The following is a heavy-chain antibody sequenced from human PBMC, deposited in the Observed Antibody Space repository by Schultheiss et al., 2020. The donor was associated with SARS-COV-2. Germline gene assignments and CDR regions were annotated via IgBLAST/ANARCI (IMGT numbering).Heavy chain of an antibody. V-gene: IGHV1-69*06. Sequence: SVKVSCKASGGTFSNYGINWVRQAPGQGLEWVEVIIPMFGKANYAQKFQGIVTITAVRSTSTVFMELTSMRSEDTGVNYCAAGWLQFDAFDIWGQGTMVTVAS. J-gene: IGHJ3*02. CDR3: AAGWLQFDAFDI. D-gene: IGHD5-24*01. CDR2: IIPMFGKA. CDR1: GGTFSNYG.